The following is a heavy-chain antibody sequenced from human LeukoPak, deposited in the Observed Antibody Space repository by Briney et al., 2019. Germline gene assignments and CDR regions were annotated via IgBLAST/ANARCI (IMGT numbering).Heavy chain of an antibody. CDR3: ATGTSGRENAFDI. CDR2: IYYSGST. Sequence: PSETLSLTCTVSGGSISSYYWSWIRQPPGKGLEWIGYIYYSGSTNYNPSLKSRVTISVDTSKNQFSLKLSSVTAADTAVYYCATGTSGRENAFDIWGQGTIVTVSS. V-gene: IGHV4-59*01. J-gene: IGHJ3*02. D-gene: IGHD1-26*01. CDR1: GGSISSYY.